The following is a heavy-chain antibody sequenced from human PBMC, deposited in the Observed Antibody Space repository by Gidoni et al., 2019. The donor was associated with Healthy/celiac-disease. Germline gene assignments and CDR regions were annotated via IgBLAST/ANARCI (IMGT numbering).Heavy chain of an antibody. V-gene: IGHV4-61*02. CDR3: ARGLVPGYMDV. CDR2: IYTSGST. J-gene: IGHJ6*03. D-gene: IGHD3-9*01. CDR1: GGSISSGSYY. Sequence: QVQLQESGPGLVKPSQTLSLTCTVSGGSISSGSYYWSWIRQPAGKGLEWIGRIYTSGSTNYNPSLKSRVTISVDTSKNQFSLKLSSVTAADTAVYYCARGLVPGYMDVWGKGTTVTVSS.